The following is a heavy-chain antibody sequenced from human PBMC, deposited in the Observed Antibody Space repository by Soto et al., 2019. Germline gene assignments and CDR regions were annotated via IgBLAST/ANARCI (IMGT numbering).Heavy chain of an antibody. CDR3: VKIHIVVVPAAIHGNAFDI. CDR2: ISYDGSNK. D-gene: IGHD2-2*02. Sequence: PGGSVRLSCAASGFTFSSYGMHWVRQAPGKGLEGVAVISYDGSNKYYADSVKGRFTISRDNSKNTLYLQMSSLRAEDTAVYYCVKIHIVVVPAAIHGNAFDIWGQGTMVNVSS. CDR1: GFTFSSYG. V-gene: IGHV3-30*18. J-gene: IGHJ3*02.